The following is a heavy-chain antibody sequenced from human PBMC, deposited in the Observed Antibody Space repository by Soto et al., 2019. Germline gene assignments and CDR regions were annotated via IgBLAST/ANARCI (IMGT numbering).Heavy chain of an antibody. CDR1: GFTFSSYA. CDR2: ISGSGGST. D-gene: IGHD4-17*01. J-gene: IGHJ2*01. CDR3: AKGPATVTTYYWYFDL. Sequence: EVQLLESGGGLVQPGGSLRLSCAASGFTFSSYAMSWVRQAPGKGLEWVSAISGSGGSTYYADSVKGRFTISRDNSKNTLYLQMNSLIAEDTAVYYCAKGPATVTTYYWYFDLWGRGTLVTVSS. V-gene: IGHV3-23*01.